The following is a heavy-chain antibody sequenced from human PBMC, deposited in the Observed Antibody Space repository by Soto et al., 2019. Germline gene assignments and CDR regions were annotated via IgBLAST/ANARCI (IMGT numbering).Heavy chain of an antibody. Sequence: SETLSLTCTVSGGSISSGGYYWSWIRQHPGKGLEWIGYIYYSGSTNYNPSLKSRVTISVDTSKNQFSLKLSSVTAADTAVYYCARDLWEYYDFWSGSPPGTFDPWGQGTLVTVSS. CDR2: IYYSGST. V-gene: IGHV4-61*08. D-gene: IGHD3-3*01. CDR1: GGSISSGGYY. J-gene: IGHJ5*02. CDR3: ARDLWEYYDFWSGSPPGTFDP.